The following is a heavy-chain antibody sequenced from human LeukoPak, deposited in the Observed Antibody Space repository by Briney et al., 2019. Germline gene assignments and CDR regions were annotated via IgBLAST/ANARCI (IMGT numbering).Heavy chain of an antibody. CDR1: GGSISSGNYL. J-gene: IGHJ5*02. Sequence: PSETLSLTCSVSGGSISSGNYLWSWIRQPAGKGLERIGRIYTRGGTNSKPSLKSRVTISIDTSKNQFSLKLSSVTAADTAVYYCARVGGGSYFNWFDPWGQGTLVTVSS. CDR2: IYTRGGT. CDR3: ARVGGGSYFNWFDP. D-gene: IGHD2-15*01. V-gene: IGHV4-61*02.